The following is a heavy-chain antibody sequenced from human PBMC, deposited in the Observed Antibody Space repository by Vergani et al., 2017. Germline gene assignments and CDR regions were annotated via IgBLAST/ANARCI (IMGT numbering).Heavy chain of an antibody. Sequence: VQLLESGGNLMQPGGSLRLSCTAPGFTFSSSAMIWVRQAPGKGLEWMGYVSFRGDTLYDPSVKGRMTISLNTSSNQFSLYLTSVTAADTAVYYCARSRIYYGAGSPDYWGQGTLVTVSS. CDR1: GFTFSSSA. D-gene: IGHD3-10*01. V-gene: IGHV4-59*01. J-gene: IGHJ4*02. CDR2: VSFRGDT. CDR3: ARSRIYYGAGSPDY.